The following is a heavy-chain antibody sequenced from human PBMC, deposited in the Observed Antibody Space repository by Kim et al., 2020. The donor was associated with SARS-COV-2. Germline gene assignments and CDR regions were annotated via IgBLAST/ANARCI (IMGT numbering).Heavy chain of an antibody. Sequence: GGSLRLSCAASGFTFTTYAMHWVRQAPGKGLEWVAVISYDGSSQFYTDSLKGRFTISRDISKNTLYLQMNSLRAEDSAVYYCARSGGIVGATRGFDYWGQGTLVTVAS. CDR3: ARSGGIVGATRGFDY. CDR2: ISYDGSSQ. V-gene: IGHV3-30*04. CDR1: GFTFTTYA. J-gene: IGHJ4*02. D-gene: IGHD1-26*01.